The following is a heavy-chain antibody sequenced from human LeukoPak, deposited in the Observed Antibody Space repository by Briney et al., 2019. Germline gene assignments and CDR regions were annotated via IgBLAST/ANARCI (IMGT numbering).Heavy chain of an antibody. V-gene: IGHV3-30*18. CDR3: AKDSSTYGDYGDNWFDP. CDR1: GLTFSSYG. CDR2: ISYDGSNK. D-gene: IGHD4-17*01. J-gene: IGHJ5*02. Sequence: GGSLRLSCAASGLTFSSYGMHWVRQAPGKGLEWVAAISYDGSNKYYADSVKGRFTISRDNSKNTLYLQMNSLRAEDTAVYYCAKDSSTYGDYGDNWFDPWGQGTLVTVSS.